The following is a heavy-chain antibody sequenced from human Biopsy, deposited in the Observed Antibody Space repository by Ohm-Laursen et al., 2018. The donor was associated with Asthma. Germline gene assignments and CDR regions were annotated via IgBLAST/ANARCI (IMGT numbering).Heavy chain of an antibody. D-gene: IGHD2/OR15-2a*01. CDR1: GFTFSNFG. J-gene: IGHJ5*02. CDR3: AKDEGKVKNWFDP. CDR2: ISDDGGQK. V-gene: IGHV3-30*18. Sequence: SLRLSCAASGFTFSNFGMHWLRQAPGKGLEWLAVISDDGGQKHYGASVKGRFTISRDNSKSTVFLDMTSLKDEDAGLYFCAKDEGKVKNWFDPWGPGTRVNVSS.